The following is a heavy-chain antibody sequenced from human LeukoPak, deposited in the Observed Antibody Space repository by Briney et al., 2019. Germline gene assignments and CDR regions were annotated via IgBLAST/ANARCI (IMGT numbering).Heavy chain of an antibody. CDR1: GYSISSGYY. V-gene: IGHV4-38-2*02. D-gene: IGHD4-17*01. CDR2: IYHSGST. Sequence: SETLSLTCTVSGYSISSGYYWGWIRQPPGKGLEWIGSIYHSGSTYYNPSLKSRVTISVDTSKNQFSLKLSSVTAADTAVYYCARDMTTDWFDPWGQGTLVTVSS. J-gene: IGHJ5*02. CDR3: ARDMTTDWFDP.